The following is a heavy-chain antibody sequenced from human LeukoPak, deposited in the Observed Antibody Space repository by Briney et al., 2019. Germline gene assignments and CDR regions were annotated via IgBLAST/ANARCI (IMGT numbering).Heavy chain of an antibody. CDR3: TSVYDTSAYYHSGIDY. CDR1: GFSFGDYA. V-gene: IGHV3-49*04. Sequence: GGSLSLSCIASGFSFGDYAMSWVRQAPGKGLEWVGFIRSKAYRGATKNAASVKDRFTISRDESKSIAYLQMNSLKTEDTAIYYCTSVYDTSAYYHSGIDYWGQGTLVTVSS. CDR2: IRSKAYRGAT. D-gene: IGHD3-22*01. J-gene: IGHJ4*02.